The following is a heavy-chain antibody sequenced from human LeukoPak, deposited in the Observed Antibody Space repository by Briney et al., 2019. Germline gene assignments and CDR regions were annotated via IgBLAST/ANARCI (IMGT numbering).Heavy chain of an antibody. D-gene: IGHD3-9*01. CDR3: TRLRYFDWLLDY. V-gene: IGHV3-49*04. Sequence: GGSLRLSCAAAGFTFSSYAMSWVRQAPGKGLEWVGFIRSKAYGGTTEYAASVKGRFTISRDDSKSIAYLQMNSLKTEDTAVYYCTRLRYFDWLLDYWGQGTLVTVSS. J-gene: IGHJ4*02. CDR2: IRSKAYGGTT. CDR1: GFTFSSYA.